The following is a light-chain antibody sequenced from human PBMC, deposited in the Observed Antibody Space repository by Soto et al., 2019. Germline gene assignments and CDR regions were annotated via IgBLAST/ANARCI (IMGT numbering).Light chain of an antibody. V-gene: IGKV1-5*01. CDR2: DAS. CDR3: QQYNNWPLT. CDR1: QSISSW. J-gene: IGKJ5*01. Sequence: IQMTQSPSTLSASVGDRVTITCRASQSISSWLAWYQQKPGKAPKLLIYDASSLESGVPSRFSGSGSGTEFTLTISSLQSEDFAVYYCQQYNNWPLTFGQGTRLEI.